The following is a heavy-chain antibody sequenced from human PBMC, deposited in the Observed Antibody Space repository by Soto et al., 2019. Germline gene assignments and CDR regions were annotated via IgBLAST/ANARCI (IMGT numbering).Heavy chain of an antibody. CDR3: HGRGY. Sequence: GGSLRLSCAVSGFTLSDNYINWFRQAPGKGLEWVGRSRNKVSTTEFAASVKGRFSISRDDSGNSLYLQMNSLKIEDTAVYYCHGRGYLGRGTLVTVSS. CDR2: SRNKVSTT. V-gene: IGHV3-72*01. CDR1: GFTLSDNY. J-gene: IGHJ4*02.